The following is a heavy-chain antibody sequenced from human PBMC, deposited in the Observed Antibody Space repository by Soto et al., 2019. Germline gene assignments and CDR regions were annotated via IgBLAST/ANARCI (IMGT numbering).Heavy chain of an antibody. CDR2: IWNGRNSE. CDR1: GFTFCTFG. J-gene: IGHJ4*02. V-gene: IGHV3-33*01. CDR3: VTERRNYEFDY. D-gene: IGHD1-7*01. Sequence: QVQLVKSGGGVVQPGRSLRLSCAASGFTFCTFGMHWVRQSPGKGLEWVAVIWNGRNSEDYADSVKGRFTISRDNSRNTLYLQMNSLRAEDTAMYYCVTERRNYEFDYWGQGILVTVSS.